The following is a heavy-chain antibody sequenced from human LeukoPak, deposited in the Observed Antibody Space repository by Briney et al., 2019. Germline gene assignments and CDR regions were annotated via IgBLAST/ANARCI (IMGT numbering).Heavy chain of an antibody. D-gene: IGHD1-7*01. CDR2: MYYRGNT. CDR3: ARLYGNYQNYFDY. V-gene: IGHV4-39*07. CDR1: GGSIRSITYY. J-gene: IGHJ4*02. Sequence: SETLSLTCTVSGGSIRSITYYWGWIRQPPGKGLEWVGHMYYRGNTFYSPSLKSRVTISVDTSKNQFSLKLRSVTAADTAVYYCARLYGNYQNYFDYWGQGTLVTVSS.